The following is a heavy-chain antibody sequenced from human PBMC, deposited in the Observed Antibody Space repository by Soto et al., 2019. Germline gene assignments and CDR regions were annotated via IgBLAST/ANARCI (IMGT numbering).Heavy chain of an antibody. CDR2: IYYSGST. CDR1: GGPISSYY. J-gene: IGHJ4*02. Sequence: QVQLQESGPGLVKPSETLSLTCTVSGGPISSYYWSWIRQPPGKGLEWIGYIYYSGSTNYNPSLKSRVTISVDPSKNQFSLKLSSVTAADTAVYYCARRSGGTLDYWGQGTLVTVSS. V-gene: IGHV4-59*08. CDR3: ARRSGGTLDY. D-gene: IGHD2-15*01.